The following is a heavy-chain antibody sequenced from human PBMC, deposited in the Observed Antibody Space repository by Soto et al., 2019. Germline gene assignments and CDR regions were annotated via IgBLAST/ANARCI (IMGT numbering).Heavy chain of an antibody. J-gene: IGHJ4*02. CDR2: IIPIFGTA. D-gene: IGHD3-22*01. CDR1: GGTFSRHA. Sequence: QVQLVQSGAEVRKPGSSVKVSCKASGGTFSRHAISWVRQAPGQGPEWMGGIIPIFGTANHAQKFQGRVTIIADESTSTVYMELSSLRSEVTAMYYCARGWGYDSNDYYYAYWGQGTLVIVSS. V-gene: IGHV1-69*01. CDR3: ARGWGYDSNDYYYAY.